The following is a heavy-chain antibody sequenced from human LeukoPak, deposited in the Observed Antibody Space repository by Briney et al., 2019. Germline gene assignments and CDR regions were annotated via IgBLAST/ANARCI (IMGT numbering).Heavy chain of an antibody. V-gene: IGHV3-7*01. CDR1: GFTFSSYW. CDR3: ARGVFYCSGGSCYAFDI. CDR2: IKPDGSDK. Sequence: GGSLRLSCAASGFTFSSYWMSWVRQAPGKGLEWVANIKPDGSDKYYVDSVKGRFTISRDNAKNSLYLQVNSLRAEDTAVYYCARGVFYCSGGSCYAFDIWGQGTMVTVSS. D-gene: IGHD2-15*01. J-gene: IGHJ3*02.